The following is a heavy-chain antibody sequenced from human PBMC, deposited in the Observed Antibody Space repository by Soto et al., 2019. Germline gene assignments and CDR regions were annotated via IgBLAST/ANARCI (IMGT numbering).Heavy chain of an antibody. D-gene: IGHD5-18*01. CDR2: INPNSGGT. CDR3: ARDRSTYGYGNYFDY. Sequence: ASVKVSCEASGYTFTGYYMHWVRQAPGQGLEWMGWINPNSGGTNYAQKFQGRVTMTRDTSISTAYMELSRLRSDDTAVYYCARDRSTYGYGNYFDYWGQGTLVTVSS. CDR1: GYTFTGYY. V-gene: IGHV1-2*02. J-gene: IGHJ4*02.